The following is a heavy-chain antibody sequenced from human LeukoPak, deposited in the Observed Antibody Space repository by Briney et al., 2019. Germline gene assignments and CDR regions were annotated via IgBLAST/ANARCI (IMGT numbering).Heavy chain of an antibody. CDR3: ARGRLGGY. V-gene: IGHV4-4*02. CDR2: MYLSGTT. J-gene: IGHJ4*02. D-gene: IGHD4-23*01. Sequence: PSETLSLTCTVSGDSINSLDLWSWVRQPPGKGLEWIGEMYLSGTTHSNPSVKSRVTISVDTSKNQFSLKLSSVTAADTAVYYCARGRLGGYWGQGTLVTVSS. CDR1: GDSINSLDL.